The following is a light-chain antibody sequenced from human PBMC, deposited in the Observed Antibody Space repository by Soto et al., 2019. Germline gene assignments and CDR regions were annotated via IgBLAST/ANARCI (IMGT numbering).Light chain of an antibody. CDR1: QSVVTN. Sequence: EVVMMHFAAAVSVNTGERATLSCRASQSVVTNLAWYQQKPGQAPRLLIYGASTRATGIPPRFSGSGSGTEFTLTISSLQSEDFAVYYCQQYNNWPPWTFGQGTLLEIK. CDR2: GAS. V-gene: IGKV3-15*01. J-gene: IGKJ5*01. CDR3: QQYNNWPPWT.